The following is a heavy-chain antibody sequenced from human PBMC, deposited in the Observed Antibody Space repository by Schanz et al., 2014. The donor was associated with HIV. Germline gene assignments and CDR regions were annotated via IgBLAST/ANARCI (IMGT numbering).Heavy chain of an antibody. CDR2: ISSSGSYI. V-gene: IGHV3-21*04. CDR1: GLTFSGYS. Sequence: EVQLVESGGGLVKPGGSLRLSCVGSGLTFSGYSMNWVRQAPGKGLEWVSSISSSGSYIFYADSVRGRFTISRDNTKSSLYLQMNSLRAEDTAVYYCARVKGAVDYWGLGTLVTVYS. CDR3: ARVKGAVDY. J-gene: IGHJ4*02.